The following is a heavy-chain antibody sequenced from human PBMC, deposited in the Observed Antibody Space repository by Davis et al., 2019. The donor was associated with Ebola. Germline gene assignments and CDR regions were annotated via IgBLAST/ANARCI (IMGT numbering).Heavy chain of an antibody. J-gene: IGHJ6*03. V-gene: IGHV5-51*01. D-gene: IGHD2-15*01. CDR1: GYSFANYW. Sequence: PGRSLRLSCKGSGYSFANYWISCVRQMTGKGLEWMGIIYPGDSDTRYSRSFQGQVTISADKSISTAYLQWSSLKASDTAMYYCARRNQGASGGSRDYYYYMDVWGKGTTVTVSS. CDR2: IYPGDSDT. CDR3: ARRNQGASGGSRDYYYYMDV.